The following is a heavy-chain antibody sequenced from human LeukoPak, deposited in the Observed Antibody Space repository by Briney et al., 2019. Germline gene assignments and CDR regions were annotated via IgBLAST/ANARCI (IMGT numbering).Heavy chain of an antibody. D-gene: IGHD4-23*01. CDR2: ISWNSGSI. CDR1: GFTFDDYA. V-gene: IGHV3-9*03. Sequence: GGSLRLSRAASGFTFDDYAMHWVRQAPGKGLEWVSGISWNSGSIGYADSVKGRFTISRDNAKNSLYLQMNSLRAEDMALYYCAKADYGGNSGAFDIWGQGTMVTVSS. CDR3: AKADYGGNSGAFDI. J-gene: IGHJ3*02.